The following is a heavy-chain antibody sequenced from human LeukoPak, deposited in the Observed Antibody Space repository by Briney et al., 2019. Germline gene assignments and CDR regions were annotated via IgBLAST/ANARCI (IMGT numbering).Heavy chain of an antibody. CDR2: IYYSGST. D-gene: IGHD3-22*01. J-gene: IGHJ4*02. Sequence: PSETLSLTCTVSGGSISSYYWSWIRQPPGKGLEWIGSIYYSGSTYYNPSLKSRVTISVDTSKNQFSLKLSSVTAADTAVYYCARGLYYYDSSGYYSTFDYWGQGTLVTVSS. CDR1: GGSISSYY. CDR3: ARGLYYYDSSGYYSTFDY. V-gene: IGHV4-39*07.